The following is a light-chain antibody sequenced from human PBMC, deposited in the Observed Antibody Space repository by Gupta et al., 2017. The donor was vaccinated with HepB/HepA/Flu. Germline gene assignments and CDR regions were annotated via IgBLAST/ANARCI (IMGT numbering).Light chain of an antibody. V-gene: IGKV1-5*03. Sequence: IQMTQSPSTLSASVGDRVTITCRASQSISSWLAWYQQKPGKAPKLLIYKASSLESGVPSRLSGSGSGTEFTLTISSLQPDDFATYDCQQYNSYLLAFGGGTKVEIK. CDR3: QQYNSYLLA. CDR1: QSISSW. J-gene: IGKJ4*01. CDR2: KAS.